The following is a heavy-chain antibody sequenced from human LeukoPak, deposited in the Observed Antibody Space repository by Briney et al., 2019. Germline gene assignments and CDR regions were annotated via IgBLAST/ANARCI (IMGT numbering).Heavy chain of an antibody. J-gene: IGHJ4*02. Sequence: GASVKVSCKASGYTFTSYGISWVRQAPGQGLEWMGWISAYNGNTNYAQKLQGRVTMTTDTSTSTAYMELSRLRSDDTAVYYCASPGGDDYGGPTDYWGQGTLVTVSS. D-gene: IGHD4/OR15-4a*01. CDR1: GYTFTSYG. CDR2: ISAYNGNT. V-gene: IGHV1-18*01. CDR3: ASPGGDDYGGPTDY.